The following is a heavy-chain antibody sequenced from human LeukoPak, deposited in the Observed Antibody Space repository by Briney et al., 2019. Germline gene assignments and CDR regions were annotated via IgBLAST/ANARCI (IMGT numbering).Heavy chain of an antibody. J-gene: IGHJ4*02. D-gene: IGHD6-13*01. V-gene: IGHV3-49*04. CDR3: TRDNALGYSSSLESDS. Sequence: QTGGSLRLSCTASGYTDGEYDMSWVRQAPGKGREWVGFIRRKAYGSTTEYAASVKGRFNITREDSKRIANLQMNSRKNEETAVFYCTRDNALGYSSSLESDSCGQGTLVTVSS. CDR1: GYTDGEYD. CDR2: IRRKAYGSTT.